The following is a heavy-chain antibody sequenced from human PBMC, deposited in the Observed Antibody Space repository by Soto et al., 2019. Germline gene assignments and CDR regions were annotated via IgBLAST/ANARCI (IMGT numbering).Heavy chain of an antibody. J-gene: IGHJ4*02. D-gene: IGHD5-18*01. CDR3: ARASAVVGGGFDL. CDR2: IYHSGTT. CDR1: GGSSSNGDYY. Sequence: PSETLSLTCSVSGGSSSNGDYYWTWIRHPPGKGLEWIGFIYHSGTTYYSPSLRSRLSISMDTSKNLFSLNLSSVIAADTAVYYCARASAVVGGGFDLWGPGTLVTVSS. V-gene: IGHV4-30-4*01.